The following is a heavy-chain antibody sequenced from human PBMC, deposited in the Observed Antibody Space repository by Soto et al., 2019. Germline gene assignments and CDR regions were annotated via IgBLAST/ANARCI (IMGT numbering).Heavy chain of an antibody. V-gene: IGHV3-30*18. Sequence: GGSLRLSCAASGFTFSSYGMHWVRQAPGKGLEWVAVISYDGSNKYYADSVKGRFTISRDNSKNTLYLQMNSLRAEDTAVYYCAKSPGEIQLWLLLDYWGQGTLVTVS. CDR1: GFTFSSYG. CDR2: ISYDGSNK. J-gene: IGHJ4*02. D-gene: IGHD5-18*01. CDR3: AKSPGEIQLWLLLDY.